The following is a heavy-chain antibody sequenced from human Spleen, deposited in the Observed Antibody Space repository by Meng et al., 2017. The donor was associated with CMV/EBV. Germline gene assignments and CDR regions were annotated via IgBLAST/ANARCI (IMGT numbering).Heavy chain of an antibody. J-gene: IGHJ6*02. D-gene: IGHD1-14*01. CDR3: ARYPDWDYYYGMDV. CDR2: IYYSGST. V-gene: IGHV4-39*07. CDR1: GGSISSSSYY. Sequence: SETLSLTCTVSGGSISSSSYYWGWIRQPPGKGLEWIGSIYYSGSTYYNPSLKSRVTISVDTSKNQFSLKLSSVTDADTAVYYCARYPDWDYYYGMDVWGQGTTVTVSS.